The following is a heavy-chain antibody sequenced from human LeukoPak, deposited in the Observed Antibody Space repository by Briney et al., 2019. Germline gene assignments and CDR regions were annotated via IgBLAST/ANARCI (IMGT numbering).Heavy chain of an antibody. Sequence: PGGSLRLSCAASRFTFSSYGMHWVRQAPGKGLEWVAVISYDESNKYYADSVKGRFTISRYNSKNTLYLQMNSLRAEDTAVYYCAKSKLEGYCSSTSCYGPFDYWGQGTLVTVSS. D-gene: IGHD2-2*01. CDR3: AKSKLEGYCSSTSCYGPFDY. J-gene: IGHJ4*02. CDR1: RFTFSSYG. V-gene: IGHV3-30*18. CDR2: ISYDESNK.